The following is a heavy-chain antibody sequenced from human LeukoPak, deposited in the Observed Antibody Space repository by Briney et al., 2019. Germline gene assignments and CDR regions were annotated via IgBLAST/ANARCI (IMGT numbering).Heavy chain of an antibody. V-gene: IGHV3-23*01. CDR1: GFTFDGYA. Sequence: GGSLNLSCTASGFTFDGYAMSWVRQAPGKGLEWVSSISGGSEDTYYADSVKGRFTISRDNSKSTLYLQMNSLTAADTAVYYCARTIAQYSNSWLYFYYGLDVWGQGTTVTVSS. D-gene: IGHD1-7*01. J-gene: IGHJ6*02. CDR2: ISGGSEDT. CDR3: ARTIAQYSNSWLYFYYGLDV.